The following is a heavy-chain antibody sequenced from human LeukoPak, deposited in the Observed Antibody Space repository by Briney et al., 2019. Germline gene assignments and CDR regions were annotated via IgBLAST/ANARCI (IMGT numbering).Heavy chain of an antibody. J-gene: IGHJ4*02. CDR2: IYTSGST. V-gene: IGHV4-4*07. CDR3: ARGGSSGWFGSMGY. Sequence: SETLSLTCTVSGGSISSYYWSWIRQPAGKGLEWIGRIYTSGSTNYNPSLKSRVTMSVDTSKNQFSLKLSSVTAADTAVYYCARGGSSGWFGSMGYWGQGTLVTVSS. CDR1: GGSISSYY. D-gene: IGHD6-19*01.